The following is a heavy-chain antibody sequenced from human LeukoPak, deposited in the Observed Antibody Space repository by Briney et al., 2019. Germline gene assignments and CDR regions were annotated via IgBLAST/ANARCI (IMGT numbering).Heavy chain of an antibody. Sequence: TSETLSLTCAVSAYSISSGYYWGWIRQPPGKGLEWIGSIYYSGSTYYNPSLKSRVTISVDTSKNQFSLKLSSVTAADTAVYYCARHGGYYDFWSDYRFDPWGQGTLVTVSS. D-gene: IGHD3-3*01. V-gene: IGHV4-38-2*01. CDR1: AYSISSGYY. CDR3: ARHGGYYDFWSDYRFDP. J-gene: IGHJ5*02. CDR2: IYYSGST.